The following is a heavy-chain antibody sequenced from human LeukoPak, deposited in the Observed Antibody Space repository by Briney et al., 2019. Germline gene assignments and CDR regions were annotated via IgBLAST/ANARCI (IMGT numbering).Heavy chain of an antibody. V-gene: IGHV5-10-1*01. CDR2: IDPSDSYT. CDR3: ASMVRSTHYFDY. Sequence: GESLKISCKGSGYSFTSYWISWARQMPGKGLEWMGRIDPSDSYTNYSPSFQGHVTISADKSISTAYLQWSSLKASDTAMYYCASMVRSTHYFDYWGQGTLVTVSS. J-gene: IGHJ4*02. CDR1: GYSFTSYW. D-gene: IGHD3-10*01.